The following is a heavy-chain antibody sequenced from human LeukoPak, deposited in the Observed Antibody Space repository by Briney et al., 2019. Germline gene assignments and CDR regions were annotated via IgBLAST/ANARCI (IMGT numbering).Heavy chain of an antibody. Sequence: AASLRLSCEASGFIFRNYAMSWVRQAPGKGLEWVSAITGSGDTTYYADSVKGRFTISRDNSKNTLYVEMNTLRAEDTAVYYCAKWGDYDILTGYYVSDFWGQGTLVTVSS. V-gene: IGHV3-23*01. D-gene: IGHD3-9*01. CDR3: AKWGDYDILTGYYVSDF. CDR2: ITGSGDTT. J-gene: IGHJ4*02. CDR1: GFIFRNYA.